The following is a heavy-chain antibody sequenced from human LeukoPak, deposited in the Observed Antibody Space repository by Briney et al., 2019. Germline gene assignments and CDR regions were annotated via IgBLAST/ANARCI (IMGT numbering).Heavy chain of an antibody. Sequence: GASVKVSCKAYGGTFSNSGISWVRQAPGQGLEWMGGITPISGTANYAQKFQGRVTITADKSTSTAYMELRSLRSDDTAVYYCARDSRYYYGSGSYYPFDYWGQGTPVTVSS. J-gene: IGHJ4*02. D-gene: IGHD3-10*01. CDR3: ARDSRYYYGSGSYYPFDY. CDR2: ITPISGTA. V-gene: IGHV1-69*06. CDR1: GGTFSNSG.